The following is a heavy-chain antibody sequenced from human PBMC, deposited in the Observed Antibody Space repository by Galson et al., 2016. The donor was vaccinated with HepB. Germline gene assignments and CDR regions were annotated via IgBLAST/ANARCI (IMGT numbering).Heavy chain of an antibody. V-gene: IGHV3-53*01. J-gene: IGHJ6*02. CDR3: ATGDSGWYSGGMDV. Sequence: SLRLSCAASGFTVSSDYMSWVRQAPGKGLEWVSVIYSGGNTYYADSVEGRFTISRDNSKNTLYLQMNSLRAEDTAVYYCATGDSGWYSGGMDVWGQGTTVTVSS. CDR1: GFTVSSDY. D-gene: IGHD6-19*01. CDR2: IYSGGNT.